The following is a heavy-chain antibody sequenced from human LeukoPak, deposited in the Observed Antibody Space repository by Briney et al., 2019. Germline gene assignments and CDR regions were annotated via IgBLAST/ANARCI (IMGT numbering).Heavy chain of an antibody. D-gene: IGHD3-22*01. CDR3: ARYDSSGYYYYGMDV. Sequence: GSVKVSCKASGYTFTSYGISWVRQAPGQGLEWMGWISAYNGNTNYAQKLQGRVTMTTDTSTSTAHMELRSLRSDDTAVYYCARYDSSGYYYYGMDVWGQGTTVTVSS. V-gene: IGHV1-18*01. CDR2: ISAYNGNT. CDR1: GYTFTSYG. J-gene: IGHJ6*02.